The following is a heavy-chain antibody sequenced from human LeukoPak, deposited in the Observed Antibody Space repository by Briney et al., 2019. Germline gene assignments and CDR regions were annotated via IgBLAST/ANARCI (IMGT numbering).Heavy chain of an antibody. J-gene: IGHJ6*02. V-gene: IGHV1-8*01. CDR3: ARGPSSTNGRNGIYYYYGMDV. Sequence: ASVKVSCKASGYTFTSYDINWVRQATGQGLEWMGWMNPNSGNTGYAQKFQGRVTMTRNTSISTAYMELSSLRSEDTAVYYCARGPSSTNGRNGIYYYYGMDVWGQGTTVTVSS. CDR1: GYTFTSYD. D-gene: IGHD2-2*01. CDR2: MNPNSGNT.